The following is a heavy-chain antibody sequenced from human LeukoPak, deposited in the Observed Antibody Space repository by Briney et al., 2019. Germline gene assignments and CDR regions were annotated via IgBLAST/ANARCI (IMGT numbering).Heavy chain of an antibody. J-gene: IGHJ4*02. D-gene: IGHD6-13*01. CDR1: GGSISSYY. V-gene: IGHV4-59*01. CDR2: IYYSGST. CDR3: ARDLGYSSSWYSYFDY. Sequence: SETLSLTCTVSGGSISSYYWSWIRQPPGKGLEWIGYIYYSGSTNYNPSLKSRVTISVDTSKSQFSLKLSSVTAADTAVYYCARDLGYSSSWYSYFDYWGQGTLVTVSS.